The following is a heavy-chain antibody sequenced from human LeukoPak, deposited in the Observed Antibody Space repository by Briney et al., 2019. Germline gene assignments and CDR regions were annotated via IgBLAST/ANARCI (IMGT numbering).Heavy chain of an antibody. CDR2: MNPNNGDT. J-gene: IGHJ4*02. CDR3: ARAVDYDFWSGYQDRGFDY. CDR1: GYTFTNYD. Sequence: ASVKVSCKASGYTFTNYDINWVRQATGQGLEWMGWMNPNNGDTGYAQKFQGRVTMTRDTSISTAYMELSRLRSDDTAVYYCARAVDYDFWSGYQDRGFDYWGQGTLVTVSS. V-gene: IGHV1-8*02. D-gene: IGHD3-3*01.